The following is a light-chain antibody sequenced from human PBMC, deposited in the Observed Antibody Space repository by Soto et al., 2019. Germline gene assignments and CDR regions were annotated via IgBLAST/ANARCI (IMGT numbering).Light chain of an antibody. CDR3: QQYNSYSRA. CDR1: QGISTW. CDR2: EAS. J-gene: IGKJ1*01. V-gene: IGKV1-5*01. Sequence: DIQMTQSPSSVSASVGDRVTITCRASQGISTWLAWYQQKPGKAPKLLIYEASGLQSGVPSRFRGSGSGTEFTLTISSLQPDDFATYYCQQYNSYSRAFGQGTKVDI.